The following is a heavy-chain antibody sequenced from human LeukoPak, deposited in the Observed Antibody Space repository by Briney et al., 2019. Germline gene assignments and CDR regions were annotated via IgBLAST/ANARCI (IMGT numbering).Heavy chain of an antibody. CDR3: ARHDGGSYYFDY. CDR2: IYYSGST. J-gene: IGHJ4*02. Sequence: PSETLSLTCTVSGDSISTYYWGWIRQPPGKGLEWIGSIYYSGSTYYNPSLKSRVTISVDTSKNQFSLKLSSVTAADTAVYYCARHDGGSYYFDYWGQGTLVTVSS. D-gene: IGHD1-26*01. CDR1: GDSISTYY. V-gene: IGHV4-39*01.